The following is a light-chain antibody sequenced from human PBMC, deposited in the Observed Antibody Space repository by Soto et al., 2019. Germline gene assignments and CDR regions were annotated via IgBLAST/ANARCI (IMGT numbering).Light chain of an antibody. CDR1: QSVSSS. Sequence: EIVVTQSPATLSLSPGERATLSCRTSQSVSSSLAWYQHKPGQAPRLLIYDASNRATGIPARFIGSGSGTDFTLTITSLQPEDSAVYYCQQRSYLFTFGGGTKV. CDR3: QQRSYLFT. J-gene: IGKJ4*01. V-gene: IGKV3-11*01. CDR2: DAS.